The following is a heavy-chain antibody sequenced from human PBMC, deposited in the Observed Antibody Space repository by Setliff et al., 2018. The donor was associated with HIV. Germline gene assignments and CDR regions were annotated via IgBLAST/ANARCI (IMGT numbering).Heavy chain of an antibody. V-gene: IGHV4-31*11. CDR2: IYYSGST. D-gene: IGHD3-22*01. J-gene: IGHJ4*02. CDR3: ARDPVITMMVGPKFYFDY. CDR1: NYSISSGYF. Sequence: SETLSLTCAVSNYSISSGYFWSWIRQHPGKGLEWIGHIYYSGSTYYNPSLKSRVTISVDTSKNQFSLKLSSVTAADTAVYYCARDPVITMMVGPKFYFDYWGQGILVTVSS.